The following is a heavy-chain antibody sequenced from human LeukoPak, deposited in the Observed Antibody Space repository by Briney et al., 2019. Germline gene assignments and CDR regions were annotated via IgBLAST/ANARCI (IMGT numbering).Heavy chain of an antibody. J-gene: IGHJ4*02. D-gene: IGHD3-10*01. CDR1: GFTFSSYS. Sequence: GGSLRLSCAASGFTFSSYSMNWVRQAPGKGLEWVSYISSSSSTIYYADSVKGRFTISRDNAKNSLYLQMSSLRAEDTAVYYCARDYYGPEGYFDYWGQGTLVTVSS. CDR2: ISSSSSTI. V-gene: IGHV3-48*01. CDR3: ARDYYGPEGYFDY.